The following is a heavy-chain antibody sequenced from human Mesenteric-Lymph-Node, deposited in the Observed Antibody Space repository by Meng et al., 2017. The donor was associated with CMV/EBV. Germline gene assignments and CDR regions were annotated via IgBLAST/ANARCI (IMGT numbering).Heavy chain of an antibody. CDR2: IKSKTDCGTT. Sequence: GESLKIPRAAPGFTFSNAWMSWVRRAPGKGLEWVGRIKSKTDCGTTDYAAPVKGRLTISRDDSKNTLYLQMNSLKTEYPAVYYCTTDLFQTALVYYYYYGMDVWGQGTTVTVSS. J-gene: IGHJ6*02. CDR1: GFTFSNAW. D-gene: IGHD5-18*01. V-gene: IGHV3-15*01. CDR3: TTDLFQTALVYYYYYGMDV.